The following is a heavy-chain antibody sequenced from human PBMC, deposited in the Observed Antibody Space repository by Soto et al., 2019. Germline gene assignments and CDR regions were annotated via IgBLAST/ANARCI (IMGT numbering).Heavy chain of an antibody. Sequence: SETLSLTCTVAGGSISSSSYYWGWIRQPPGKGLEWIGSIYYSGSTYYNPSLKSRVTISVDTSKNQFSLKLSSVTAADTAVYYCARLRSGSYYNPEYFQHWGQGTLVT. CDR3: ARLRSGSYYNPEYFQH. CDR2: IYYSGST. J-gene: IGHJ1*01. V-gene: IGHV4-39*01. CDR1: GGSISSSSYY. D-gene: IGHD1-26*01.